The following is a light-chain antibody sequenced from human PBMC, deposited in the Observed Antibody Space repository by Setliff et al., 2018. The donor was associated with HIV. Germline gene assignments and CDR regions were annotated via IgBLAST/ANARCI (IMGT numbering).Light chain of an antibody. CDR1: SSDVGGYSF. J-gene: IGLJ1*01. CDR3: CSYAGSPYV. Sequence: QSVLTQPRSVSGSPGQSVTSSCTATSSDVGGYSFVSWYQQHPDKAPRLIIYDVDKRPSGVPDRFSGSKSGDTASLTISNLQSEDEADYYCCSYAGSPYVFGSGTKV. V-gene: IGLV2-11*01. CDR2: DVD.